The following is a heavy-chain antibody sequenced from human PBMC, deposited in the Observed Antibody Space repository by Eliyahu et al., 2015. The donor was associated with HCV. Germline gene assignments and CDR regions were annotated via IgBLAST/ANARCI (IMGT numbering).Heavy chain of an antibody. CDR3: ARREYIAAAFDY. V-gene: IGHV4-39*01. CDR2: IYYSGNT. D-gene: IGHD6-13*01. CDR1: GGSISSSSYY. J-gene: IGHJ4*02. Sequence: QLHLQESGPGLVKPSETLSLTCTVSGGSISSSSYYWGWIRQPPGKGLEWIGSIYYSGNTFYNPSLKSRVTISVDPSKNQFSLKLSSVTAADTAVCYCARREYIAAAFDYWGQGTLVTVSS.